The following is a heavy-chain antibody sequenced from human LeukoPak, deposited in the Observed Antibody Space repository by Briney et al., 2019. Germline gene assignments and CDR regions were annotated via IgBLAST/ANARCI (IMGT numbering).Heavy chain of an antibody. D-gene: IGHD1-1*01. V-gene: IGHV3-74*01. J-gene: IGHJ4*02. Sequence: GGSLRLSCAASGFTFSNYWMHWGRQAPRPGLVLVSRINSDGSSTIYADSVKGRFTISRDNAKNTLYLQMNSLRAEDTAVYYCARGVAAIGKSPDYWGQGTLVTVSS. CDR1: GFTFSNYW. CDR3: ARGVAAIGKSPDY. CDR2: INSDGSST.